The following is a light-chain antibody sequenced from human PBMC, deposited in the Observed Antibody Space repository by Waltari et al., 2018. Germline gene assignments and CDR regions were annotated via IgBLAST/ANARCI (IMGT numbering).Light chain of an antibody. Sequence: IVMTQSPPTLSVSPGERAPLSCRASQSVSRNLDWYQQKPGQAPRLLISGASTRATGIPARFSGRGSGTEFTLTISSLQSEDFAVYYCQQYNNWPPFTFGPGTKVDIK. CDR3: QQYNNWPPFT. V-gene: IGKV3-15*01. CDR1: QSVSRN. CDR2: GAS. J-gene: IGKJ3*01.